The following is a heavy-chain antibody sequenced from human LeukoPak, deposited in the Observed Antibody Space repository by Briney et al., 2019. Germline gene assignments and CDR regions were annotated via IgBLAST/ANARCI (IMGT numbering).Heavy chain of an antibody. D-gene: IGHD1-26*01. CDR1: GITFSSYW. CDR2: IKQDGSDK. Sequence: GGSLRLSCAASGITFSSYWMSWVRQAPGKGLEWEANIKQDGSDKYYVDSVKGRFTISRDNAKNSLYLQLNSLTAEDTAVYYCARLLGGNYFDTWGQGTLVTVSS. V-gene: IGHV3-7*04. CDR3: ARLLGGNYFDT. J-gene: IGHJ4*02.